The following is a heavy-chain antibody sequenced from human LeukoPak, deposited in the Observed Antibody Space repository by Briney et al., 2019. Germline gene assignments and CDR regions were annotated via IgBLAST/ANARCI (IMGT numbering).Heavy chain of an antibody. D-gene: IGHD2-21*01. CDR3: ARGLPLWRSDYFDY. Sequence: PSETLSLTCGVYGGSFSGYYWSWIRQPPGKGLEWIGEINHSGSTNYNPSLKSRVTISVDTSKNQFSLKLSSVTAADTAVYYCARGLPLWRSDYFDYWGQGTLVTVSS. CDR2: INHSGST. J-gene: IGHJ4*02. V-gene: IGHV4-34*01. CDR1: GGSFSGYY.